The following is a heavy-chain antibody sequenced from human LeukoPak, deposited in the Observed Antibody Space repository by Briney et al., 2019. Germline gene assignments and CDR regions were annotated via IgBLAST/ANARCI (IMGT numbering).Heavy chain of an antibody. V-gene: IGHV1-69*13. J-gene: IGHJ6*03. CDR1: GGTFSSYA. D-gene: IGHD3-22*01. Sequence: SVKVSCKASGGTFSSYAISWVRQAPGQGLEWRGGIIPIFGTANYAQKFQGRVTITADESTSTAYLEPSSLSSEDTAVYSCAVGSGYYFKDYYSYYIDVWGKGTTVTVSS. CDR3: AVGSGYYFKDYYSYYIDV. CDR2: IIPIFGTA.